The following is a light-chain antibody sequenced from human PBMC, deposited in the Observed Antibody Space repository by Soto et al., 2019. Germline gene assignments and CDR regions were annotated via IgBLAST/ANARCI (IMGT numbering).Light chain of an antibody. V-gene: IGLV1-47*02. CDR1: SSNIGSNY. J-gene: IGLJ2*01. Sequence: QSVLTQPPSASGTPGQRVTISCSGSSSNIGSNYVYWYQQLPGTAPKLLIYSNNKRPSGVPDRFSGSKSGTSASLAISGLRSEDEADYYCAAWDDSRSGVVFGGGTKLTVL. CDR3: AAWDDSRSGVV. CDR2: SNN.